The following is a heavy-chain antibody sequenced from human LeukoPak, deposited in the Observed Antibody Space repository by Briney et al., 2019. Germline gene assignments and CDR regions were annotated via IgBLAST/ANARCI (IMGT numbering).Heavy chain of an antibody. CDR3: AHIPPGILGFDY. CDR2: IYWDDDK. D-gene: IGHD1-26*01. J-gene: IGHJ4*02. Sequence: SAPTLSKPTQALTLACTFSGFSLSTGGVGVGWIRQPQGKALEWLALIYWDDDKRYSPSLKSRFTITKDTSKNQVVLTMTNMDPVDTATYYCAHIPPGILGFDYWGQGTLVTVSS. V-gene: IGHV2-5*02. CDR1: GFSLSTGGVG.